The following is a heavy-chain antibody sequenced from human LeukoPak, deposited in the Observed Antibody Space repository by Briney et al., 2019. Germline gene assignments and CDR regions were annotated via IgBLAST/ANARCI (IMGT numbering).Heavy chain of an antibody. CDR3: AARDYRGYFDY. Sequence: SETLSLTCTVSGGSISSGSYYWSWIRQPAGKGLEWIGRIYTSGSTNYNPSLKSRVTISVDTSKNQFSLKLSSVTAADTAVYYCAARDYRGYFDYWGQGTLVTVSS. CDR1: GGSISSGSYY. J-gene: IGHJ4*02. V-gene: IGHV4-61*02. CDR2: IYTSGST. D-gene: IGHD3-10*01.